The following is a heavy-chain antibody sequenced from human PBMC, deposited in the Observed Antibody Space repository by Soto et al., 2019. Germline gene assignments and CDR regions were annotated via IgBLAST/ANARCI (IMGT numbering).Heavy chain of an antibody. V-gene: IGHV3-33*01. J-gene: IGHJ6*02. CDR2: IWYDGSDK. Sequence: QALLVESGGGVVQPGRALRLSCAASGFTFSSYGFYWVRQAPGKGLEWVAVIWYDGSDKKYADSVKGRFTISRDNSKNTLYLQMNSLRAEDTDVYYCARPTTVRGVHYGMDVWGQGTTVMVSS. CDR1: GFTFSSYG. CDR3: ARPTTVRGVHYGMDV. D-gene: IGHD3-10*01.